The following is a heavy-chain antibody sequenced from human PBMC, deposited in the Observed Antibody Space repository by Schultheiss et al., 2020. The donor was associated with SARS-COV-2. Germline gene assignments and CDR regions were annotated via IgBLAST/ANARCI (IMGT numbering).Heavy chain of an antibody. CDR2: IYYSGST. J-gene: IGHJ4*02. CDR1: GGSISSGSYF. CDR3: AGRIAVAGPDY. D-gene: IGHD6-19*01. Sequence: SETLSLTCAVSGGSISSGSYFWNWIRQHPGKGLEWIGYIYYSGSTYYNPSLKSRVTISVDTSKNQFSLKLSSVTAADTAVYYCAGRIAVAGPDYWGQGTLVTVSS. V-gene: IGHV4-31*11.